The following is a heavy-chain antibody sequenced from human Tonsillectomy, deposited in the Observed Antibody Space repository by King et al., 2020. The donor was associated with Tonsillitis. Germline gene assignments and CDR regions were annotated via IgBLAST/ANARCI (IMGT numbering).Heavy chain of an antibody. D-gene: IGHD3-10*01. V-gene: IGHV3-13*05. CDR2: IGTGDDP. Sequence: VQLVESGGGLVRPGGSLRLSCVASGFSFSMSDMHWVRQLPGKRLEWVSGIGTGDDPYYLDSVKGRFTISRENDKDSLYLQMNSLRAGDTAVYYCVREGVNWHFDLWGRGTLVAVS. CDR1: GFSFSMSD. J-gene: IGHJ2*01. CDR3: VREGVNWHFDL.